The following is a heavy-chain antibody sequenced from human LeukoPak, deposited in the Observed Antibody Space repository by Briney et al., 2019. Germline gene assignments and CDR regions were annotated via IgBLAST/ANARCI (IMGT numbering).Heavy chain of an antibody. V-gene: IGHV4-38-2*01. D-gene: IGHD1-26*01. J-gene: IGHJ5*02. CDR2: IYHSGST. Sequence: SETLSLTCAVSGYSISSGYYWGWIRQPPGKGLEWIGSIYHSGSTYYNPSLKSRVTISVDTSKNQFSLKLSSVTAADTAVYYCARGGGKRELLRTWGQGTLVTVSS. CDR3: ARGGGKRELLRT. CDR1: GYSISSGYY.